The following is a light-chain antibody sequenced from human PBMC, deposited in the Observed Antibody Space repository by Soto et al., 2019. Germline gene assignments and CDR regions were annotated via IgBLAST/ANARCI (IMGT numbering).Light chain of an antibody. CDR2: WAS. CDR1: QSILHSSNNKNY. Sequence: DIVMTQSPDSLAISLGERATINCKSSQSILHSSNNKNYLAWYRQHPGQSPQLLLYWASTRESGVPDRFLGSGSGTDFTLTITSLQAEDVAVYYCQQYFRPPQTFGQGTRVEIK. J-gene: IGKJ1*01. CDR3: QQYFRPPQT. V-gene: IGKV4-1*01.